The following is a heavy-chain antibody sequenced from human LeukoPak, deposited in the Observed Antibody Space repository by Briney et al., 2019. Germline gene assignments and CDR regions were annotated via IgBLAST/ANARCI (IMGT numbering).Heavy chain of an antibody. CDR3: ARRDPIAVAGPDY. J-gene: IGHJ4*02. D-gene: IGHD6-19*01. CDR2: IYPGDSDT. CDR1: GYSFTSYW. V-gene: IGHV5-51*01. Sequence: GESLKISCKGSGYSFTSYWIGWVRQMPGKGLEWMGIIYPGDSDTRYSPSFQGQVTISADKSISTAYLQWSILKASDTAMYYCARRDPIAVAGPDYWGQGTLVTVSS.